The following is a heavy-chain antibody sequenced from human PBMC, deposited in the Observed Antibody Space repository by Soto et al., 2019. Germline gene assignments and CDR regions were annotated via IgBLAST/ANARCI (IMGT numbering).Heavy chain of an antibody. CDR3: AHVYGGYDNFDY. CDR2: IYWDDDK. V-gene: IGHV2-5*02. Sequence: QITLKESGPTLVKPTQTLTLTCTFSGFSLSTSGVGVGWIRQTPGKALEWLALIYWDDDKRYSPSLKSRLTFTKDTSKNQVVLTMTNMDPVDTATYYCAHVYGGYDNFDYWGQGTLVTVSS. CDR1: GFSLSTSGVG. D-gene: IGHD5-12*01. J-gene: IGHJ4*02.